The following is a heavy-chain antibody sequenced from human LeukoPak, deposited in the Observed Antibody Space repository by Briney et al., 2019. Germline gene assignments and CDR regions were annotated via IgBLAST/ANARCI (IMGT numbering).Heavy chain of an antibody. CDR3: AKIPLYSSSSDAFDI. Sequence: GGSLRLSCAASGFTFSSYGMHWVRQAPGKGLEWVAVISYDGSNKYYTDSVKGRFTISRDNSKNTLYLQMNSLRAEDTAVYYCAKIPLYSSSSDAFDIWGQGTMVTVSS. D-gene: IGHD6-13*01. CDR1: GFTFSSYG. J-gene: IGHJ3*02. V-gene: IGHV3-30*18. CDR2: ISYDGSNK.